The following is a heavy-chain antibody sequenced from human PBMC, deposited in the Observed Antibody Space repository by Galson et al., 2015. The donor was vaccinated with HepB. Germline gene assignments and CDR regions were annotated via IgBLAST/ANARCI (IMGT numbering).Heavy chain of an antibody. CDR1: GFTFSDFY. J-gene: IGHJ4*02. Sequence: SLRLSCAVSGFTFSDFYMSWVRQAPGKGLEWVSYISTSGSTIYYTDSVKDRFTISRDNAKNSLYLQMNSLRAEDTALYYCARLKVYSFDHWGQGTLVTVSS. V-gene: IGHV3-11*01. D-gene: IGHD2-8*01. CDR2: ISTSGSTI. CDR3: ARLKVYSFDH.